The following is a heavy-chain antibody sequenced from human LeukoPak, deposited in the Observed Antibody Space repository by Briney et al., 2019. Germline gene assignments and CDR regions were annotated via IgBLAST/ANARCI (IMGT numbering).Heavy chain of an antibody. CDR1: DGSISSYY. J-gene: IGHJ5*02. V-gene: IGHV4-59*01. D-gene: IGHD3-10*01. Sequence: PSETLSLTCTVSDGSISSYYWSWIRQPPGKGLEWIGDIYYSGYTNYNPSLKSRVTISIDTTKNQFYLKLSSVTAADTAVYYCARVPPGSGENWFDRWGQGTLVTVSS. CDR2: IYYSGYT. CDR3: ARVPPGSGENWFDR.